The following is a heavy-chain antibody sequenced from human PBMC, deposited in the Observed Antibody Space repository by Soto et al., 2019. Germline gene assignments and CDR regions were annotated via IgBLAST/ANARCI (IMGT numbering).Heavy chain of an antibody. V-gene: IGHV3-23*01. CDR3: AKVSDLSAYPMYYYDSSGYYYPWDY. Sequence: PGGSLRLSCAASGFTFSSYAMSWVRQAPGKGLEWVSAISGSGGSTYYAESVKGRFTISRDNSKNTLYLQMNSLRAEVTAVYYCAKVSDLSAYPMYYYDSSGYYYPWDYWGQGTLVTVSS. CDR2: ISGSGGST. D-gene: IGHD3-22*01. J-gene: IGHJ4*02. CDR1: GFTFSSYA.